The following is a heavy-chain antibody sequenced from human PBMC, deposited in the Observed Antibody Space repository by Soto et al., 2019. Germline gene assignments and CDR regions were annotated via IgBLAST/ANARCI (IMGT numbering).Heavy chain of an antibody. J-gene: IGHJ4*02. D-gene: IGHD1-1*01. CDR2: ISAHNDNT. CDR1: GYGFTTYG. CDR3: ARGRYGDY. Sequence: QIHLVQSGAEVKKPGASVQVSCKGSGYGFTTYGITWVRQAPGQGLAWMAWISAHNDNTNYAQKLQGRVTVTRDTTSSTAYMELRSLTSDDTAVYYCARGRYGDYWGQGALVTVSS. V-gene: IGHV1-18*01.